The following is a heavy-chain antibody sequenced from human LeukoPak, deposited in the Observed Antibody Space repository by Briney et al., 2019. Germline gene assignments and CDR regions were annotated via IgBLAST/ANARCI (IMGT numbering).Heavy chain of an antibody. V-gene: IGHV1-2*02. Sequence: ASVKVSCKASGYTFTGYYMHWVRQAPGQGLEWMGWINPNSGGTNYAQKFQGRVTMTRDTSISTAYMELSRLRSDDTAVYYCARDWRRWQSDYYYYYMDVWGKGTTVTVSS. D-gene: IGHD5-24*01. CDR2: INPNSGGT. J-gene: IGHJ6*03. CDR1: GYTFTGYY. CDR3: ARDWRRWQSDYYYYYMDV.